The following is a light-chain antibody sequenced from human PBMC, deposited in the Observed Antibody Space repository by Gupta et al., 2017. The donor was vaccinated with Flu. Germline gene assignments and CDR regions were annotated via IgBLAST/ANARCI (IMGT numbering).Light chain of an antibody. CDR3: QQRSNWPRYS. J-gene: IGKJ2*03. Sequence: EIVLTQSPVTLSLSPGERATLSGRASQSVDTYLVWYKQKLAQPPRLLIYYASNRATGIPARFIGSGSGTDFTLTISSLEPEDFAVYFCQQRSNWPRYSFGQGTKLEIK. V-gene: IGKV3-11*01. CDR1: QSVDTY. CDR2: YAS.